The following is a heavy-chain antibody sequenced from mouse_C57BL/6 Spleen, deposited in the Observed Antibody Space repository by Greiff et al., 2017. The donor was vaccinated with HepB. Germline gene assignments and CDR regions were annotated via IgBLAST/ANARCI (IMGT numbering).Heavy chain of an antibody. CDR1: GYTFTSYW. J-gene: IGHJ1*03. Sequence: QVQLKQPGAELVKPGASVKMSCKASGYTFTSYWITWVKQRPGQGLEWIGDIYPGSGSTNYNEKFKSKATLTVDTSSSTAYMQLSSLTSEDSAVYYCVTVVATDWYFDVWGTGTTVTVSS. V-gene: IGHV1-55*01. CDR2: IYPGSGST. D-gene: IGHD1-1*01. CDR3: VTVVATDWYFDV.